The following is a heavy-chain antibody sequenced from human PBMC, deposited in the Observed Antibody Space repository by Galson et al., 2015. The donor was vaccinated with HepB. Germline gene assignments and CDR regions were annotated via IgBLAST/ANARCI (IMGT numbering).Heavy chain of an antibody. D-gene: IGHD3-3*01. CDR3: ARGSRTIFGLNYIDV. V-gene: IGHV4-59*02. CDR2: IYHSGGT. CDR1: GGSVSGYY. J-gene: IGHJ6*03. Sequence: ETLSLTCTVSGGSVSGYYWKWIRQPPGKGLEWIGYIYHSGGTNYNPSLNSRVTISLDTSKNQFSLNLNSVTAADTAVYYCARGSRTIFGLNYIDVWGKGTTVTVSS.